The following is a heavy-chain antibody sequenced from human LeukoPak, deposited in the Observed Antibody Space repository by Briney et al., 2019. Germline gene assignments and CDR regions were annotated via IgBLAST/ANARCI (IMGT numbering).Heavy chain of an antibody. J-gene: IGHJ5*02. CDR1: GFTISNYW. CDR2: ISGSGGST. Sequence: GGSLRLSCAASGFTISNYWMHWVRQAPGKGLVWVSAISGSGGSTYYADSVKGRFTISRDNSKNTLYLQMNSLRAEDTAVYYCAKDPPISSNWFDPWGQGTLVTVSS. V-gene: IGHV3-23*01. CDR3: AKDPPISSNWFDP.